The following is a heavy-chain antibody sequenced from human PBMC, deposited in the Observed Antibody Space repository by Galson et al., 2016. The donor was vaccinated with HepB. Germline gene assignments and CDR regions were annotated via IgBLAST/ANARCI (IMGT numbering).Heavy chain of an antibody. CDR2: IYHSGST. J-gene: IGHJ4*02. CDR1: GHSITINNYY. CDR3: ARHYGSVGSFVDY. V-gene: IGHV4-39*01. D-gene: IGHD3-10*01. Sequence: SETLSLTCSVSGHSITINNYYWGWIRQPPGKGLEWIGSIYHSGSTYYNPSLKSRVIISVDTSMNQFSLELSPVTAADAAVYYCARHYGSVGSFVDYWGQGTLVTVSS.